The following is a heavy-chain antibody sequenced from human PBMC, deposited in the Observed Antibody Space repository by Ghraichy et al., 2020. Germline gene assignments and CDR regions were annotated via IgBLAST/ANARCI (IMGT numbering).Heavy chain of an antibody. V-gene: IGHV1-2*06. CDR2: INPHSGAT. CDR1: GYMFTGYY. Sequence: ASVKVSCKTSGYMFTGYYIDWVRQAPGQGLEWLGRINPHSGATNYSQAFHDRLIITRDTSTNTAYMDLTGLRSDDTAVYYSARDEPSDYWGQGTLVTVSS. CDR3: ARDEPSDY. J-gene: IGHJ4*02.